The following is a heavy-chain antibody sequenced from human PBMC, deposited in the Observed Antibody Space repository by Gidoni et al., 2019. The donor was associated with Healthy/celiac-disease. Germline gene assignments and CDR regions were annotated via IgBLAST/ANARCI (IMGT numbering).Heavy chain of an antibody. CDR2: IGGRGGRT. V-gene: IGHV3-23*01. CDR3: AKEGGGIDFYYGSGSPIDY. Sequence: EVQLLESGGGLVQPGGSLRLSCEASGVTFSSYAMRCVRQAPGKGLEWVSAIGGRGGRTYYADTVKGRFTISRDNSKNTLYLKMNSLRAEDTAVYYCAKEGGGIDFYYGSGSPIDYWGQGTLVTVSS. J-gene: IGHJ4*02. D-gene: IGHD3-10*01. CDR1: GVTFSSYA.